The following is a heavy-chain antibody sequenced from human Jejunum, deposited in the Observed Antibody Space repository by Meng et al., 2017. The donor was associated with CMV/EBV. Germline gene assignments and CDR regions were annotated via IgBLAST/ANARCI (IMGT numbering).Heavy chain of an antibody. J-gene: IGHJ4*02. CDR3: ARATNFVTV. V-gene: IGHV4-30-4*01. CDR2: IYYTGNT. D-gene: IGHD4-17*01. CDR1: GESINSDNY. Sequence: LTCSVSGESINSDNYWSWIRQSPGKGLEWIGYIYYTGNTYYNPSLKSRVTISLGTSKNQFSLKLNSVTAADTAVYYCARATNFVTVWGRGTLVTVSS.